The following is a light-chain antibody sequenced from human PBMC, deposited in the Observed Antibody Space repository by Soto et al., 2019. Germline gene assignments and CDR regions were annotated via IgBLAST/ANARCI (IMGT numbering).Light chain of an antibody. Sequence: DIVMTQSPDSLAVSLGVRATINCKSSQSVFYSSNNKNYLAWYQQKPGQPPNLLIYWASTRESGVPDRFSGSGSGTDFTLTISSLQAEDVAVYYCQQYYDIPYTFGQGTKLEIK. CDR2: WAS. CDR1: QSVFYSSNNKNY. CDR3: QQYYDIPYT. V-gene: IGKV4-1*01. J-gene: IGKJ2*01.